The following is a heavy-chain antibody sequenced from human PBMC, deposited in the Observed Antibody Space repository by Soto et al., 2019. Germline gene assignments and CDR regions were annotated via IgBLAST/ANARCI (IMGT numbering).Heavy chain of an antibody. V-gene: IGHV4-39*01. CDR3: VSRPIFGFPYGPFDY. Sequence: SETLSLTCSVSRGSIRSGSYYWAWIRQTTGKGLEWIATISYTETTYYNPSLKSRVAISVDFSKNQFSLRLNSMTAADTAVYYCVSRPIFGFPYGPFDYWGQGALVTVSS. D-gene: IGHD3-10*01. J-gene: IGHJ4*02. CDR1: RGSIRSGSYY. CDR2: ISYTETT.